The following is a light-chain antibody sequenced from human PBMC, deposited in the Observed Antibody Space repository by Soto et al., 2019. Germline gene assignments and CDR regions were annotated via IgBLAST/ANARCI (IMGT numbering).Light chain of an antibody. Sequence: QSVLTQPASVSGSPGQSITISCTGTSGDIGSYNRVSWYQQHPGKAPKLIIYEVTDRPSGVSNRFSGSKSGNTASLTSSGLQAEDEDEYYCSSYTNINTRACVFGTGTKLTVL. V-gene: IGLV2-14*01. CDR1: SGDIGSYNR. CDR2: EVT. CDR3: SSYTNINTRACV. J-gene: IGLJ1*01.